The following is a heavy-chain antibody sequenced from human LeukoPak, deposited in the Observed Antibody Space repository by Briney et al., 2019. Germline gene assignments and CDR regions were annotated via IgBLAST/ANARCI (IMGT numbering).Heavy chain of an antibody. V-gene: IGHV3-9*01. CDR3: AKDIGIAVAGTFDY. Sequence: GGSLRLSCAASGFTFDDYAMHWVRQAPGKGLEWVSGISWNSGSIGYADSVKGGFTISRDNAKNSLYLQMNSLSAEDTALYYCAKDIGIAVAGTFDYWGQGTLVTVSS. CDR2: ISWNSGSI. D-gene: IGHD6-19*01. CDR1: GFTFDDYA. J-gene: IGHJ4*02.